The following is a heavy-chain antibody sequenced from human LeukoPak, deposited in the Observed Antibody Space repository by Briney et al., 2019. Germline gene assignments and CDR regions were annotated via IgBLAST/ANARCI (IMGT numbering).Heavy chain of an antibody. Sequence: SETLSLTCTVSGGSISSSSYYWGWIRQPPGKGLEWIGSIYYSGSTYYNPSLKSRVTISVDTSKNQFSLKLSFVTAADTAVYYCASPTSSFLEWLLSPNHDAFDIWGQGTMVTVSS. CDR1: GGSISSSSYY. CDR3: ASPTSSFLEWLLSPNHDAFDI. V-gene: IGHV4-39*07. D-gene: IGHD3-3*01. J-gene: IGHJ3*02. CDR2: IYYSGST.